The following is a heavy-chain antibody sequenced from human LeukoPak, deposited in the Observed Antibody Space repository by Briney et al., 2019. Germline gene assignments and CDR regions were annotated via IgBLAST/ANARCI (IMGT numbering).Heavy chain of an antibody. J-gene: IGHJ4*02. Sequence: GGSLRLSCTASGFTFSTYAMHWVRQAPGKGLEWVAVISYDGSNKYYADSVKGRFTISRDNSKNTLYLQMNSLRAEDTAVYYCAKSAMGTVWGQGTLVTVSS. CDR1: GFTFSTYA. D-gene: IGHD2-2*01. CDR3: AKSAMGTV. V-gene: IGHV3-30-3*02. CDR2: ISYDGSNK.